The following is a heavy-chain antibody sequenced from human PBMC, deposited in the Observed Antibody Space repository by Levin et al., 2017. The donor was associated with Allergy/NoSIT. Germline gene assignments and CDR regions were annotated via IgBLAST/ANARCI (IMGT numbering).Heavy chain of an antibody. V-gene: IGHV3-21*01. CDR3: ARPQDYGWLSSRVYYYYGMDV. Sequence: GGSLRLSCAASGFTFSSYSMNWVRQAPGKGLEWVSSISSSSSYIYYADSVKGRFTISRDNAKNSLYLQMNSLRAEDTAVYYCARPQDYGWLSSRVYYYYGMDVWGQGTTVTVSS. CDR2: ISSSSSYI. CDR1: GFTFSSYS. J-gene: IGHJ6*02. D-gene: IGHD3-22*01.